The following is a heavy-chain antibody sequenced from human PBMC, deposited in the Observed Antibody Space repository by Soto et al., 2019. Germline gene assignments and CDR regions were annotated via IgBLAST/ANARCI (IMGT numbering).Heavy chain of an antibody. V-gene: IGHV4-59*01. CDR3: ARALGHYDILTGYSRDFFFNY. J-gene: IGHJ4*02. CDR1: GGCISSYY. D-gene: IGHD3-9*01. Sequence: SETPSLTCTVSGGCISSYYWSWIRQPPGKRLEWIGYTLYSGRTTYTPALKSRVTISGDRSRNQFSRKLSSVTVADSAVYYCARALGHYDILTGYSRDFFFNYWGQGTRGTVST. CDR2: TLYSGRT.